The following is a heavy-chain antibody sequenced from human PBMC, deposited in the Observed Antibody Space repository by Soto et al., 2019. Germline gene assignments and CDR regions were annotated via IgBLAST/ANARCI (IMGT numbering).Heavy chain of an antibody. Sequence: QVQLVQSGAEVKKPGSSVKVSCKASGGTFSSYAISWVRQAPGQGLEWMGGIIPIFGTANYAQKFQGRVTITADESTSTAYIELSSLRSKDTAAYYCARVTRGSYYHPPLYYLDYWGQGTLVTVPS. CDR2: IIPIFGTA. J-gene: IGHJ4*02. CDR3: ARVTRGSYYHPPLYYLDY. V-gene: IGHV1-69*01. CDR1: GGTFSSYA. D-gene: IGHD1-26*01.